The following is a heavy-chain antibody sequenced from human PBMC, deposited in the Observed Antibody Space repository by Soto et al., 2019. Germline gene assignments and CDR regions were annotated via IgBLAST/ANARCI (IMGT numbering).Heavy chain of an antibody. CDR2: ISYDGSNK. Sequence: QVQLVESGGGVVQPGRSLRLSCAASGFTFSSYGMHWVRQAPGKGLEWVAVISYDGSNKYYADSEKGRFTISRDNSKNTLYLQMNSLRAEDTAVYYCAKEGSGRFGNWFDPWGQGTLVTVSS. J-gene: IGHJ5*02. V-gene: IGHV3-30*18. CDR1: GFTFSSYG. CDR3: AKEGSGRFGNWFDP. D-gene: IGHD3-10*01.